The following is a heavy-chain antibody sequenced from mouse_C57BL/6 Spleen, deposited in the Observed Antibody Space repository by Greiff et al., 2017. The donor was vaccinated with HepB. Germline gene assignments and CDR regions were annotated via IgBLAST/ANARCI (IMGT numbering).Heavy chain of an antibody. J-gene: IGHJ2*01. Sequence: EVKLVESGGGLVKPGGSLKLSCAASGFTFSSYAMSWVRQTPEKRLEWVATISDGGSYTYYPDNVKGRFTISRDNAKNNLYLQMSHLKSEDTAMYYCARVSLDYWGQGTTLTVSS. D-gene: IGHD6-2*01. CDR2: ISDGGSYT. CDR3: ARVSLDY. CDR1: GFTFSSYA. V-gene: IGHV5-4*03.